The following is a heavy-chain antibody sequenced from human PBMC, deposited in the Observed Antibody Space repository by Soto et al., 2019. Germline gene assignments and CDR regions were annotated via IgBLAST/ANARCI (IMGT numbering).Heavy chain of an antibody. V-gene: IGHV1-69*02. CDR3: AGSITMVRAYWYFDL. CDR1: GGTFSSYT. CDR2: IIPILGIA. Sequence: QVQLVQSGAEVKKPVSSVKVSCKASGGTFSSYTISWVRQAPGQGLEWMGRIIPILGIANYAQKFQGRVTITADKSTSTAYMELSSLRSEDTAVYYCAGSITMVRAYWYFDLWGRGTLVTVSS. J-gene: IGHJ2*01. D-gene: IGHD3-10*01.